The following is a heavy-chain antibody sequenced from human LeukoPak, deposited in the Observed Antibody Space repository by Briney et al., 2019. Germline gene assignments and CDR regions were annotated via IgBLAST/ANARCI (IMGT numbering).Heavy chain of an antibody. CDR3: ARDGGEGGATFDY. V-gene: IGHV4-59*01. Sequence: PSETLSLTCTVSGGSISSYYWSWIRQPPGKGLEWIGYIYYSGSTNYNPSLKSRVTISVDTSKNQFSLKLSSVTAVDTAVYYCARDGGEGGATFDYWGQGTLVTVSS. CDR2: IYYSGST. CDR1: GGSISSYY. D-gene: IGHD1-26*01. J-gene: IGHJ4*02.